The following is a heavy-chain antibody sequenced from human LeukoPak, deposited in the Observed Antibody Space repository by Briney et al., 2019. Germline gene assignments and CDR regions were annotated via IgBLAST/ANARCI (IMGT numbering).Heavy chain of an antibody. D-gene: IGHD3-22*01. CDR1: GFTFRSYA. CDR3: AKDVESAYDCSGYYSPFDS. CDR2: IKQDGSEK. Sequence: GGSLRLSCAASGFTFRSYAMHWVRQAPGKGLEWVANIKQDGSEKYYVDSVKGRFTISRDNSRNTLYLQMNSLRAEDTAVYYCAKDVESAYDCSGYYSPFDSWAQGTLVTVSS. J-gene: IGHJ4*02. V-gene: IGHV3-7*03.